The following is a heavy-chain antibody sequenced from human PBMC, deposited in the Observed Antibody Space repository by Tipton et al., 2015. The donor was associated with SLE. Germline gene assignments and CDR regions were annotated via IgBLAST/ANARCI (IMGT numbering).Heavy chain of an antibody. CDR2: INHSGST. J-gene: IGHJ5*02. V-gene: IGHV4-34*01. CDR3: AVSLVSAAGWGWSDP. Sequence: QVQLVQSGAEVKPSETLSLTCAVYGGSFSGYYWSWIRQPPGKGLEWIGEINHSGSTNYNPSLKSRVTISVDTSKNQFSLKLSSVTAADTAVYYCAVSLVSAAGWGWSDPWGQGSLVTVSS. D-gene: IGHD6-13*01. CDR1: GGSFSGYY.